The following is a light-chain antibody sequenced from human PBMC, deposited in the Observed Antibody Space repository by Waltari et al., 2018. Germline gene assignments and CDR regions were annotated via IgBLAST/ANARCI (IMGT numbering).Light chain of an antibody. J-gene: IGKJ2*01. CDR2: WAS. CDR1: QSVLFSSNNKNY. V-gene: IGKV4-1*01. CDR3: QQYYESPQT. Sequence: DIVMTQSPDSLVVSLGERATINCKSSQSVLFSSNNKNYLAWYQQKPGRPPKLLIYWASTRESGVPDRFSGSGSGTDFTLTISSLQAEDVAVYYCQQYYESPQTFGQGTKLEI.